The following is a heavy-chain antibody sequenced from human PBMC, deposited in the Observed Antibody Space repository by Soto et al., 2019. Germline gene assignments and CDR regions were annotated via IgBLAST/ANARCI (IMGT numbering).Heavy chain of an antibody. D-gene: IGHD2-15*01. CDR2: ISGSGGSK. J-gene: IGHJ4*02. Sequence: PGGSLRLSWAASGFTFSGTAMRCEREAQREGQGKGLDISGSGGSKKYADTVKGRFTISRDNSKNTLYLQMNSLRAEETAVYYCAKCPTTILYLIVHLHRLYFDYWGQGTLVTVSS. CDR3: AKCPTTILYLIVHLHRLYFDY. V-gene: IGHV3-23*01. CDR1: GFTFSGTA.